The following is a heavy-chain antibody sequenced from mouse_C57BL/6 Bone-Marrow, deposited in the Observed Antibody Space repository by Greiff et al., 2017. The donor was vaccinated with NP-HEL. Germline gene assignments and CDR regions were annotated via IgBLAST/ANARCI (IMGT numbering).Heavy chain of an antibody. J-gene: IGHJ3*01. Sequence: VQLQQSGAELARPGASVKLSCKASGYTFTSYGISWVKQRTGQGLEWIGEIYPRSGNTYYNEKFKGKATLTADKSSSTAYMELRSLTSEDSAVYFCAGGGYSNPGWFGYWGQGTLVTVSA. CDR3: AGGGYSNPGWFGY. CDR1: GYTFTSYG. CDR2: IYPRSGNT. D-gene: IGHD2-5*01. V-gene: IGHV1-81*01.